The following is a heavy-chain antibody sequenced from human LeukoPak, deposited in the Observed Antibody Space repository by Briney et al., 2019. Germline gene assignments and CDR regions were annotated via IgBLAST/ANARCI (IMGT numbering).Heavy chain of an antibody. D-gene: IGHD3-10*01. V-gene: IGHV3-53*01. J-gene: IGHJ3*02. CDR1: GFTVSTNY. CDR3: ARDSGRFDVFDI. Sequence: GGSLRLSCAASGFTVSTNYMSWVRQAPGKGLEWVSVIYSDGRTYYADSVKGRFSISRDNSKNTLYLQMNSLRAEDTAVYYCARDSGRFDVFDIWGQGTMVTVSS. CDR2: IYSDGRT.